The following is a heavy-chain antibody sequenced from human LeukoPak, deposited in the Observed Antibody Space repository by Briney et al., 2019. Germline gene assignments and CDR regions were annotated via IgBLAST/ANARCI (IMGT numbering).Heavy chain of an antibody. V-gene: IGHV3-30*01. J-gene: IGHJ6*03. Sequence: PGRSLRLSCAASGFTFSSNAIHWVRQAPGKGLGWVAVISYDGSKKFYADSVKGRFTISRDNSKNTLYLQMNSLRAEDTAVYSCARDRVPPASGVFTYYMDVWGKGTTVIVSS. D-gene: IGHD3-10*01. CDR3: ARDRVPPASGVFTYYMDV. CDR2: ISYDGSKK. CDR1: GFTFSSNA.